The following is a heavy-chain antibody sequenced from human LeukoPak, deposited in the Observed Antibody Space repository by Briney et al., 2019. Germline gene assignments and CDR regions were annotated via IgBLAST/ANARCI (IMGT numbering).Heavy chain of an antibody. CDR1: GGSISSGDYY. J-gene: IGHJ6*03. CDR3: ARVVWGGDFHYSLDV. CDR2: IYYSGST. D-gene: IGHD7-27*01. V-gene: IGHV4-30-4*08. Sequence: SGTLSLTCTVSGGSISSGDYYWSWIRQPPGKGLEWIGYIYYSGSTYYNPSLKSRVTISVDTSKNQFSLKLRSVTAADTAVYYCARVVWGGDFHYSLDVWGKGTTVIVSS.